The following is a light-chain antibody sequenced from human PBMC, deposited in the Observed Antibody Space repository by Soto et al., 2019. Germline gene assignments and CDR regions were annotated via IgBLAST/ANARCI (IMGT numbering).Light chain of an antibody. J-gene: IGKJ5*01. V-gene: IGKV1-33*01. CDR3: RQYDDLPPT. CDR2: DAS. Sequence: DIQMTQSPSSLSASVGDRVTITCQASQDISNFLNWYQQKPGKAPNLLIDDASNLETGVPSRFSGSGSGTDFTFTISSLQPEDIATYYCRQYDDLPPTFGQGTRLEIK. CDR1: QDISNF.